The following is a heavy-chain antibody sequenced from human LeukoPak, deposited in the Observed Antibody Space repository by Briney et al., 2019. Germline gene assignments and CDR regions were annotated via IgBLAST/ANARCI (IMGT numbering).Heavy chain of an antibody. D-gene: IGHD2-2*01. V-gene: IGHV1-18*01. Sequence: GASVKVSCKASGYTFTSYAFRWARQAPGQGLEWMGWISAYNGNTNYAQKFQGRVTMTTDTSTSTAYMELRSLRSDDTAVYYCAREGAYCSSTSCHIQNWFDPWGQGTLVTVSS. J-gene: IGHJ5*02. CDR2: ISAYNGNT. CDR1: GYTFTSYA. CDR3: AREGAYCSSTSCHIQNWFDP.